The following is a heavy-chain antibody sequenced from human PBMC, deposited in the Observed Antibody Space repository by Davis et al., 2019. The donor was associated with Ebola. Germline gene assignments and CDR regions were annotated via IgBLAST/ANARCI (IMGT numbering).Heavy chain of an antibody. D-gene: IGHD3-3*01. CDR3: VRSAEDRYDFWTGYFRTWFDT. J-gene: IGHJ5*02. CDR1: DASIPRYY. V-gene: IGHV4-59*01. Sequence: SETLSLPCTLLDASIPRYYWNWIRQPPGKGLEWIGYIDYSGNTQYSPSLKSRVTISLDTSKNQFSLQLTSVSAAGTAVYYCVRSAEDRYDFWTGYFRTWFDTWGQGTLVTVSS. CDR2: IDYSGNT.